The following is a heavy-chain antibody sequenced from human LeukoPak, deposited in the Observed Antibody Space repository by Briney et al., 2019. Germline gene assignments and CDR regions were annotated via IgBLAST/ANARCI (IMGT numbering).Heavy chain of an antibody. CDR1: GGSISSYY. V-gene: IGHV4-59*08. CDR2: IYYSGST. CDR3: ARHLRRGSSWLDP. D-gene: IGHD6-13*01. J-gene: IGHJ5*02. Sequence: SETLSLTCTVSGGSISSYYWSWIRQPPGKGLEWIGYIYYSGSTNYNPSLKSRVTISVDTSKNQFSLKLGSVTAADTAVYYCARHLRRGSSWLDPWGQGTLVTVSS.